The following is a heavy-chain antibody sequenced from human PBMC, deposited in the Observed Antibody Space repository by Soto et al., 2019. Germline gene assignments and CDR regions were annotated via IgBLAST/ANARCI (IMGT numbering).Heavy chain of an antibody. D-gene: IGHD3-3*01. J-gene: IGHJ5*02. Sequence: GASVKVSCKVSGYTLTELSMHWVRQAPGKGLEWMGGFDPEDGETIYAQKFQGRVTMTEDTSTDTAYMELSSLRSEDTAVYYCATAPTPRFLEWHNWFDPWGKGTLVPVAS. V-gene: IGHV1-24*01. CDR1: GYTLTELS. CDR3: ATAPTPRFLEWHNWFDP. CDR2: FDPEDGET.